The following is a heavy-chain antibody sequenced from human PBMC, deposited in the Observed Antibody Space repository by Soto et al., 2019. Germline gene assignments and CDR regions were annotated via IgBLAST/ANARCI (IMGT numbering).Heavy chain of an antibody. CDR1: GFTFSSYG. D-gene: IGHD5-12*01. V-gene: IGHV3-30*03. CDR2: ISYDGSSK. Sequence: QVQLVESGGGVVQPGRSLRLSCAASGFTFSSYGMHWVRQAPGKGLEWGAVISYDGSSKYYEDSVKGRFTISRDNSKNTLYLQMNSLRAEDTAVYYCARGVATIDDYWGQGTLVTVSS. J-gene: IGHJ4*02. CDR3: ARGVATIDDY.